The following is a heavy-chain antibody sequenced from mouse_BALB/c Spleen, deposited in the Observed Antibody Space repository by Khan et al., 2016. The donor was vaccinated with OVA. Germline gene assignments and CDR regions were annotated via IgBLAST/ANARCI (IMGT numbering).Heavy chain of an antibody. CDR2: ISSVGDYT. CDR1: GFTFSSYS. Sequence: EVELVESGGDLVKPGGSLKLSCAASGFTFSSYSMSWVRQTPDKRLEWVATISSVGDYTYYPDSVKGRFTISRDNAKNTLYLQMSSLQSEDTAMYYCASHLTGSFAYWGQGTLVTVSA. J-gene: IGHJ3*01. CDR3: ASHLTGSFAY. D-gene: IGHD4-1*01. V-gene: IGHV5-6*01.